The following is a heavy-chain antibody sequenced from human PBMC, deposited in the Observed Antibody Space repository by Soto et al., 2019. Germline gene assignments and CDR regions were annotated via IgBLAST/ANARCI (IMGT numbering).Heavy chain of an antibody. CDR3: ARDRVYYYDNSGYYNFDY. CDR2: VSYDGGKQ. J-gene: IGHJ4*02. Sequence: QVQLVESGGGVVQPGRSLRVSCAASGFTFSNYAMHWVRQAPGKGLEWVAVVSYDGGKQFYADSVKGRFTISRDSSKSTLYLHMENLRDGDTAVYYCARDRVYYYDNSGYYNFDYWGQGTLVTVSS. CDR1: GFTFSNYA. D-gene: IGHD3-22*01. V-gene: IGHV3-30-3*01.